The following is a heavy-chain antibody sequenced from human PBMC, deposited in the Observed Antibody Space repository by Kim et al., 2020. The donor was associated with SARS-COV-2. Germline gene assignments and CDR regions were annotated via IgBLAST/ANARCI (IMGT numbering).Heavy chain of an antibody. V-gene: IGHV4-39*01. Sequence: SETLSLTCTVSGGSISSSSYYWGWIRQPPGKGLEWIGSIYYRGSTYYNPSLKSRVTISVDTSKNQFSLKLSSVTAADTAVYYCASLRRGAVAGIIGTSNNWFDPWGQGTLVTVSS. CDR1: GGSISSSSYY. D-gene: IGHD6-19*01. CDR3: ASLRRGAVAGIIGTSNNWFDP. CDR2: IYYRGST. J-gene: IGHJ5*02.